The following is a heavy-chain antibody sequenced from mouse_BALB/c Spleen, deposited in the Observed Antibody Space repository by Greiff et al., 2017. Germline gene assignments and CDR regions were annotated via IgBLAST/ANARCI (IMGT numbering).Heavy chain of an antibody. CDR2: INPYNGDT. CDR1: GYSFTGYF. J-gene: IGHJ2*01. V-gene: IGHV1-20*02. CDR3: AREGYDYYYFDY. Sequence: EVKLMESGPELVKPGASVKISCKASGYSFTGYFMNWVMQSHGKSLEWIGRINPYNGDTFYNQKFKGKATLTVDKSSSTAHMELRSLASEDSAVYYCAREGYDYYYFDYWGQGTTLTVSS. D-gene: IGHD2-4*01.